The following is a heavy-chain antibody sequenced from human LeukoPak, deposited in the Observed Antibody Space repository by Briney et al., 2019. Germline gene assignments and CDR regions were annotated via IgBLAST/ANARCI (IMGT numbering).Heavy chain of an antibody. CDR1: GDSVSSNSVT. D-gene: IGHD3-10*01. J-gene: IGHJ3*02. CDR2: TYYKSKWLN. CDR3: ARTRSGWGGFDI. V-gene: IGHV6-1*01. Sequence: SQTLSLTCAISGDSVSSNSVTWNWIRQSPSRGLEWLGRTYYKSKWLNDYALSVKSRITINPDTSKNQFSLQLNSVTPEDTAVYYCARTRSGWGGFDIWGQGTMVTVSS.